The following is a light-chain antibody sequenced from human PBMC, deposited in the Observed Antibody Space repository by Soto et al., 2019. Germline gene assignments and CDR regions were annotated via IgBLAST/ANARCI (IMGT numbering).Light chain of an antibody. J-gene: IGKJ5*01. CDR3: QQYNSYSIT. Sequence: DIQMTQSPSTLSASVGDRVTITCRASQSISSWLAWYQQKPGKAPKLLIYDASRLASGVPSRFSGSGSGTEFTLTISSLQPDDFATYYCQQYNSYSITFGQGTRLEIK. CDR2: DAS. V-gene: IGKV1-5*01. CDR1: QSISSW.